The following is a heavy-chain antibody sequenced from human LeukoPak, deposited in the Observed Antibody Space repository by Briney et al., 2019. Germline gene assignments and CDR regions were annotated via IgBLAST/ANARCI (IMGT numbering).Heavy chain of an antibody. Sequence: QPGGSLRLSCAASGFTFSSHSMKWVRQAPGKGLEWVSYISSSGSNIYYADSVKGRFTISRDNAKNSLYLQMNSLRAEDTAVYYCARKSLQGWNSDYWGEGILVTVSS. CDR2: ISSSGSNI. CDR1: GFTFSSHS. D-gene: IGHD1-7*01. J-gene: IGHJ4*02. V-gene: IGHV3-48*01. CDR3: ARKSLQGWNSDY.